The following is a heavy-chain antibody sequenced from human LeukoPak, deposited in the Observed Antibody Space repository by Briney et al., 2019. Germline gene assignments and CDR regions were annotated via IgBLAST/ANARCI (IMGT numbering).Heavy chain of an antibody. J-gene: IGHJ5*02. CDR3: ARDKGGPQLDP. CDR2: IYYSGST. CDR1: GGSISSYY. Sequence: PSETLSLTCTVSGGSISSYYWSWIRQPPGKGLEWIGYIYYSGSTNYNPSLTSRVTISVDTSKNQFSLKLSSVTAADTAVYYCARDKGGPQLDPWGQGTLVTVSS. V-gene: IGHV4-59*01.